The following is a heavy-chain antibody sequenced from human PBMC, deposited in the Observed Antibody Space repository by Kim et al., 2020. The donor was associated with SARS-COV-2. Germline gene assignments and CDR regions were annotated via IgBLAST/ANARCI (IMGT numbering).Heavy chain of an antibody. V-gene: IGHV4-34*01. CDR2: INHSGST. CDR1: GGSFSGYY. Sequence: SETLSLTCAVYGGSFSGYYWSWIRQPPGKGLEWIGEINHSGSTNYNPSLKSRVTISVDTSKNQFSLKLSSVTAADTAVYYCARARGGYCSSTSCWAGVVIWSSPNYYYMDVWGKGTTVTVSS. J-gene: IGHJ6*03. D-gene: IGHD2-2*01. CDR3: ARARGGYCSSTSCWAGVVIWSSPNYYYMDV.